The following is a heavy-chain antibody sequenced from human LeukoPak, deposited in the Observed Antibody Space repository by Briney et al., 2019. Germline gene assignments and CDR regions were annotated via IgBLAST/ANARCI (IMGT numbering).Heavy chain of an antibody. V-gene: IGHV1-2*02. Sequence: GASVKVSCKASGYTFTGYYMHWVRQAPGQGLEWMGWINPNSGGTNYAQKFQGRVTITADKSTSTAYMELSSLRSEDTAVYYCARVAIFGSYYMDVWGKGTTVTVSS. CDR2: INPNSGGT. CDR1: GYTFTGYY. D-gene: IGHD3-3*01. CDR3: ARVAIFGSYYMDV. J-gene: IGHJ6*03.